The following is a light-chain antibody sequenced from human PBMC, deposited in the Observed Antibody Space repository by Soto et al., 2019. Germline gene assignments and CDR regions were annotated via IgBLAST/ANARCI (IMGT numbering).Light chain of an antibody. CDR2: KDS. CDR3: YSADDNNWV. J-gene: IGLJ3*02. V-gene: IGLV3-27*01. CDR1: ILAKKY. Sequence: SSELTQPSSVSVSPGQTARITCSGHILAKKYARWFQQKAGQAPLLVIYKDSERPSRISERFSGSSSGTTVTLTISGARFEDEADYYCYSADDNNWVFGGGTKLTVL.